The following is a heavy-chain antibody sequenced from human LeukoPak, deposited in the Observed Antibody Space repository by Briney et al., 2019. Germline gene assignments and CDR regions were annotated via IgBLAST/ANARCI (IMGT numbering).Heavy chain of an antibody. J-gene: IGHJ4*02. Sequence: GGSLRLSCAASGFTFRTYGMSWVRQAPGKGLEWVSGISDSGGTTYYADSVKGRFTISRDNPKNTLYLQMNSLRAEDTAVYYCAKDLKQLANFDYWGQGTLVIVSS. D-gene: IGHD6-6*01. CDR2: ISDSGGTT. CDR1: GFTFRTYG. V-gene: IGHV3-23*01. CDR3: AKDLKQLANFDY.